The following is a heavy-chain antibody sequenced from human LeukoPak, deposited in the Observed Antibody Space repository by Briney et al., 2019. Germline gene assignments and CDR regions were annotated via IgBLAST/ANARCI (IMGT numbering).Heavy chain of an antibody. J-gene: IGHJ6*03. Sequence: PGGSPRLSCAASGFTFSSYSMNWVRQAPGKGLEWVSSISSSSSYIYYADSVKGRFTISRDNAKNTLYLQMNSLRAEDTAVYYCARDATGRYVVVVPAAIERDYYYYYYMDVWGKGTTVTVSS. CDR1: GFTFSSYS. D-gene: IGHD2-2*01. V-gene: IGHV3-21*01. CDR2: ISSSSSYI. CDR3: ARDATGRYVVVVPAAIERDYYYYYYMDV.